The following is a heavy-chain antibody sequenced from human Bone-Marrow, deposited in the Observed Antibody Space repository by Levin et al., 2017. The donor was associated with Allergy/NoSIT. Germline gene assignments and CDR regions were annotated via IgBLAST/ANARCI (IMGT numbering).Heavy chain of an antibody. Sequence: PSETLSLTCAVSGGSISSSNWWSWVRQPPGKGLEWIGEIYHSGSTNYNPSLKSRVTISVDTSNNQFSLKLSSVTAADTAVYYCARRASGKNWFDPWGQGTLVTVSS. CDR1: GGSISSSNW. D-gene: IGHD6-6*01. V-gene: IGHV4-4*02. CDR2: IYHSGST. CDR3: ARRASGKNWFDP. J-gene: IGHJ5*02.